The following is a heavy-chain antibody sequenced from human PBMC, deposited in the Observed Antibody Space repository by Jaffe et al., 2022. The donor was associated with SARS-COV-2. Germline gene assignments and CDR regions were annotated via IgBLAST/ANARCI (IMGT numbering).Heavy chain of an antibody. D-gene: IGHD2-15*01. CDR1: GFTFDDYA. V-gene: IGHV3-9*01. CDR2: ISWNSGSI. CDR3: ARGRVVTGYFDY. Sequence: EVQLVESGGGLVQPGRSLRLSCAASGFTFDDYAMHWVRQAPGKGLEWVSGISWNSGSIGYADSVKGRFTISRDNAKNSLYLQMNSLRAEDTALYYCARGRVVTGYFDYWGQGTLVTVSS. J-gene: IGHJ4*02.